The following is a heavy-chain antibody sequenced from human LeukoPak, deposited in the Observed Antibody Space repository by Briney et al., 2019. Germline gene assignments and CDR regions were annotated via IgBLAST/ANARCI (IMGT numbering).Heavy chain of an antibody. Sequence: GGSLRLSCAASGFTFSSYAMSWVRQAPGKGLEWDSAISGSGGSTYYADSVKGRFTISRDNSKNTLYLQMNSLRAEDTAVYYCAKDGRYSSSWYYFDYWGQGTLVTVSS. CDR1: GFTFSSYA. CDR3: AKDGRYSSSWYYFDY. V-gene: IGHV3-23*01. D-gene: IGHD6-13*01. CDR2: ISGSGGST. J-gene: IGHJ4*02.